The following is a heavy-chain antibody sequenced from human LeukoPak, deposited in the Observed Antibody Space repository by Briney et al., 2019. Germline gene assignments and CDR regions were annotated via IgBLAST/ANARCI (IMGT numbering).Heavy chain of an antibody. CDR3: ARWADDSGIYYIAS. J-gene: IGHJ5*02. V-gene: IGHV3-7*01. CDR2: IKQDGSVD. CDR1: GFTYTNYW. Sequence: GGSLRLSCAASGFTYTNYWMAWVRQAPGKGLEWVASIKQDGSVDYYVDAGKGQFTITKDNAKNAHYLQMNSLRVEDMALYYSARWADDSGIYYIASWGQGTLVTVPS. D-gene: IGHD3-10*01.